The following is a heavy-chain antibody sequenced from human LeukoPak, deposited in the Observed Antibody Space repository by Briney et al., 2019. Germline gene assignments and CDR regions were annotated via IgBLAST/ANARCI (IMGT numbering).Heavy chain of an antibody. CDR3: ARGIAVAGDFDY. CDR1: GGPISSYY. J-gene: IGHJ4*02. Sequence: TSETLSLTCTVSGGPISSYYWSWIRQPPGKGLEWIGYIYYSGSTNYNPSLKSRVTISVDTSKNQFSLKLSSVTAADTAVYYCARGIAVAGDFDYWGQGTLVTVSS. CDR2: IYYSGST. D-gene: IGHD6-19*01. V-gene: IGHV4-59*08.